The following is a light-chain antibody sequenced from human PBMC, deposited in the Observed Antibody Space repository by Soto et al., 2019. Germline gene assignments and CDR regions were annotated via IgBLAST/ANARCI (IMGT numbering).Light chain of an antibody. CDR2: EVS. CDR1: QSVPRNF. J-gene: IGKJ1*01. V-gene: IGKV3-20*01. CDR3: QQYDSSWT. Sequence: EIVLTQSPGILSLSPGERGTLSCRASQSVPRNFLAWYQQKPGQAPILLIYEVSRRATGIPDRFSGSGSGTDFTLTISRLEPEDFAVYSCQQYDSSWTFGQGTRVEIK.